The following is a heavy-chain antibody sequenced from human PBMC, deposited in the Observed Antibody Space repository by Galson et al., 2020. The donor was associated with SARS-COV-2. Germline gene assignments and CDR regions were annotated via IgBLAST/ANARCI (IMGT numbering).Heavy chain of an antibody. CDR3: ARGSGSSSSGGYFDL. V-gene: IGHV4-59*01. Sequence: SETLSLTCTVSGGSISSYFWSWIRLPPGKGLEWIGYIYYSGSTNHNPSLKSRVTISVDTSKNQFSLKLSSVTAADTAVYYCARGSGSSSSGGYFDLLGRGTLVTVSS. D-gene: IGHD6-6*01. J-gene: IGHJ2*01. CDR2: IYYSGST. CDR1: GGSISSYF.